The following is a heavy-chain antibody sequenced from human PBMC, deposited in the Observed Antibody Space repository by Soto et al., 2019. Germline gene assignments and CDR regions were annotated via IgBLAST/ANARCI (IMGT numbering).Heavy chain of an antibody. CDR3: AGTTGAYGDYYFDY. J-gene: IGHJ4*02. Sequence: PSETLSLTCAVSGGSISSYYWSWIRQPPGKGLEWVGYTFYTGSTTYNPSLKSRVTISVDTSKNQFSLKLSSVTAADTAVYYCAGTTGAYGDYYFDYWGQGSLVTVSS. V-gene: IGHV4-59*01. D-gene: IGHD4-17*01. CDR1: GGSISSYY. CDR2: TFYTGST.